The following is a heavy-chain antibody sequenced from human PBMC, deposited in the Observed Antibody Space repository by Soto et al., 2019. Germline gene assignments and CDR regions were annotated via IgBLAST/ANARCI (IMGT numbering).Heavy chain of an antibody. CDR3: ATEELCGADCYFFKH. Sequence: EVQLLETGGGSVHVGGSLRLSCAVSGFNVRNYEMNWVRQVPGKGLEWISKISGSNNNIYYADSVQGRFTISRDNANNVLFLQMNNLRAEDTATYHCATEELCGADCYFFKHWGQGTLVTVSS. J-gene: IGHJ4*02. CDR1: GFNVRNYE. D-gene: IGHD2-21*02. V-gene: IGHV3-48*03. CDR2: ISGSNNNI.